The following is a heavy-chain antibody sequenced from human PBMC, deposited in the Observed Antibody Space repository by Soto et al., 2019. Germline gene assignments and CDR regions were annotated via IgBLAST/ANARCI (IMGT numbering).Heavy chain of an antibody. V-gene: IGHV4-30-2*01. D-gene: IGHD4-17*01. CDR3: AREIIFYDYLSGFDP. CDR2: IYHSGST. Sequence: QLQLQESGSGLVKPSQTLSLTCAVSGGSISSDGHSWSWLRQPPGKGLEWIGYIYHSGSTDYNPSLMSRVSMSVETSKNQSSLRLTAVTAAAMAVYYCAREIIFYDYLSGFDPWGQGALVSVSS. J-gene: IGHJ5*02. CDR1: GGSISSDGHS.